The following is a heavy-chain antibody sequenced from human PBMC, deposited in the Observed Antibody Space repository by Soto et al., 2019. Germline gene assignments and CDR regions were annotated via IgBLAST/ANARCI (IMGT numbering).Heavy chain of an antibody. Sequence: SETLSLTCAVSGGSISSGHYPWTWIRQPPGKGLEWIGYIYPGGNTYYSPSLKSRVTIALDTSKSLVSLRLNSVTAADTAGYYCASLVGVAISPWGQGTLVTVSS. CDR3: ASLVGVAISP. CDR2: IYPGGNT. V-gene: IGHV4-30-2*01. D-gene: IGHD2-21*01. CDR1: GGSISSGHYP. J-gene: IGHJ4*02.